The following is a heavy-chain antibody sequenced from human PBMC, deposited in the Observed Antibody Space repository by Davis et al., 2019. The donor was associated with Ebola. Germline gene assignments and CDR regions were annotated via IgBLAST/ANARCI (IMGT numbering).Heavy chain of an antibody. CDR2: ISGSGGST. CDR1: GFTFSSYA. J-gene: IGHJ4*02. CDR3: AKDVLTTSDTYYFDY. V-gene: IGHV3-23*01. Sequence: GESLKISCAASGFTFSSYAMSWVRQAPRKGLEWVSAISGSGGSTYYADSVKGRFTISRDNSKNTLYLQMNSPRAEDTAVYYCAKDVLTTSDTYYFDYWGQGTLVTVSS. D-gene: IGHD4-17*01.